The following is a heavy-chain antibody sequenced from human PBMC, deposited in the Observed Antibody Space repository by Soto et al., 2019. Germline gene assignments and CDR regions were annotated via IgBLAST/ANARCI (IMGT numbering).Heavy chain of an antibody. CDR1: GFTFSSYG. CDR3: ARGERWYFDY. V-gene: IGHV3-30*03. Sequence: GGSLRLSCAASGFTFSSYGMHWVRRAPGKGLEWVAVISHDGSHTYYADSVKGRFTISRDNAKNTMFVQMNSSVTAADTAVYYCARGERWYFDYWGQGTLVTVSS. CDR2: ISHDGSHT. J-gene: IGHJ4*02.